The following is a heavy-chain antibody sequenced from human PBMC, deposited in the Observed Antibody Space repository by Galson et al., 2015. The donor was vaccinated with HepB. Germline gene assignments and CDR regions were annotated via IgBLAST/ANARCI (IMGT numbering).Heavy chain of an antibody. V-gene: IGHV1-24*01. Sequence: SVKVSCKVSGYTLTELSMHWVRQAPGKGLEWMGGFDPENNETVYAQKFQGRVTVTEDTSTETGDMELRSLRSEDTALYYCATQVVDFWSGYCYWGQGTLVTVSS. CDR1: GYTLTELS. D-gene: IGHD3-3*01. J-gene: IGHJ4*02. CDR2: FDPENNET. CDR3: ATQVVDFWSGYCY.